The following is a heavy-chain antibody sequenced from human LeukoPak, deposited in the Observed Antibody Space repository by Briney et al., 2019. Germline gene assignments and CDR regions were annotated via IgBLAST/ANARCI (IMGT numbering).Heavy chain of an antibody. CDR3: AREGGHYYGSGSYPPHY. V-gene: IGHV4-34*01. J-gene: IGHJ4*02. CDR1: GGSFSGYY. Sequence: SETLSLTCAVYGGSFSGYYWSWIRQPPGKGLEWIGEINHSGSTNYNPSLKSRVTISVDTSKNQFSLKLSSVTAADTAVYYCAREGGHYYGSGSYPPHYWGQGTLVTVSS. D-gene: IGHD3-10*01. CDR2: INHSGST.